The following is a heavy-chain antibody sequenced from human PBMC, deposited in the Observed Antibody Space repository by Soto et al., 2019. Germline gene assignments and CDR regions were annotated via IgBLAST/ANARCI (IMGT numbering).Heavy chain of an antibody. J-gene: IGHJ4*02. CDR2: ISWNSGSI. Sequence: DVQLVESGGGLVQPGRSLRLSCAASGFTFDDYAMHWVRQAPGKGLEWVSGISWNSGSIGYADSVKGRFTISRDNAKNSLYLQMNSLRAEDTALYYCAKDSNRFGYYDSSGYYYFDYWGQGTLVTVSS. CDR3: AKDSNRFGYYDSSGYYYFDY. CDR1: GFTFDDYA. V-gene: IGHV3-9*01. D-gene: IGHD3-22*01.